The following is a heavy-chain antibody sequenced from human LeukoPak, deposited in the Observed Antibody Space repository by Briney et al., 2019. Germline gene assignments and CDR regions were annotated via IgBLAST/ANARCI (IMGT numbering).Heavy chain of an antibody. Sequence: GGSLRLSCAASGFTFSSYAMSWVRQAPGEGLEWVSAISGSGGSTYYADSVKGRFTISRDNSKNTLYLQMNSLRAEDTAVYYCAKAYCSGGSCGVDYWGQGTLVTVSS. D-gene: IGHD2-15*01. CDR2: ISGSGGST. CDR3: AKAYCSGGSCGVDY. V-gene: IGHV3-23*01. CDR1: GFTFSSYA. J-gene: IGHJ4*02.